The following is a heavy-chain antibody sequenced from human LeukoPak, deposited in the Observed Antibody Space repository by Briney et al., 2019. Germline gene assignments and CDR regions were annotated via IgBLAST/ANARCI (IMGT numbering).Heavy chain of an antibody. D-gene: IGHD5-24*01. J-gene: IGHJ6*02. CDR2: ISGSGGTI. CDR1: GFTFSDYY. Sequence: GGSLRLSCAASGFTFSDYYMSWIRQAPGKGLEWVSYISGSGGTIYYADSVEGRFTISRDNAKNSLFLQMSSLRAEDTAVYYCARAEDRMAAPYGMDVWGQGTTVTLSS. CDR3: ARAEDRMAAPYGMDV. V-gene: IGHV3-11*01.